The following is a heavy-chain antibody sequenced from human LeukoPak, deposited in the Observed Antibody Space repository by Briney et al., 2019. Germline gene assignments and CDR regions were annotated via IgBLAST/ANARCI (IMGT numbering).Heavy chain of an antibody. Sequence: SVKVSCKASGGTFSSYAISWMRQAPGQGLEWMGGIIPIFGTANYAQKFQGRVTITADKSTSTAYMELSSLRSEDTAVYYCAREVSSYGSGSWDVWGKGTTVTVSS. CDR2: IIPIFGTA. CDR1: GGTFSSYA. D-gene: IGHD3-10*01. J-gene: IGHJ6*04. CDR3: AREVSSYGSGSWDV. V-gene: IGHV1-69*06.